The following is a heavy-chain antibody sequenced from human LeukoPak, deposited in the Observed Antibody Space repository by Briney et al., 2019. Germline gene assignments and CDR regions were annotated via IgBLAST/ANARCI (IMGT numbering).Heavy chain of an antibody. Sequence: GASVKVSCKASGYTFTGYYMHWVRQAPGQGIEWMGRINPNSGGTNYAQKFQGRVTMTRDTSISTAYMELSRLRSDDTAVYYCARGLGGLGIFDYWGQGTLVTVSS. CDR2: INPNSGGT. J-gene: IGHJ4*02. D-gene: IGHD7-27*01. CDR1: GYTFTGYY. V-gene: IGHV1-2*06. CDR3: ARGLGGLGIFDY.